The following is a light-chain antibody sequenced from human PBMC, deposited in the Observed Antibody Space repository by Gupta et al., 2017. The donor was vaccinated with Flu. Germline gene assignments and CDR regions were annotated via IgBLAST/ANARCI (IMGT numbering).Light chain of an antibody. J-gene: IGKJ1*01. CDR3: RQALQTPGT. CDR1: QSLLHSNGYNY. Sequence: DIVMTQSPLSLPVTPGEPASISCRSSQSLLHSNGYNYLDWYLQKPGQSPQLLIYLGSSRASGVPDRFSGSGSGTDFTLKISRVEAEDVGIYYCRQALQTPGTFGQGTKVEIK. V-gene: IGKV2-28*01. CDR2: LGS.